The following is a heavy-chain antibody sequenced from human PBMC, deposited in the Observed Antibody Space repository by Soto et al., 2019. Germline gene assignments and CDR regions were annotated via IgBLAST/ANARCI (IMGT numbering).Heavy chain of an antibody. CDR3: ARESEDLTSNFDY. V-gene: IGHV3-21*06. CDR1: GLTFTSSR. J-gene: IGHJ4*02. CDR2: ISSTTNYI. Sequence: GGSLRLSGAASGLTFTSSRVNWVRQTPGKGLEWVSSISSTTNYIYYGDSMKGRFTISRDNAKNSLYLEMNSLRAEDTAVYYCARESEDLTSNFDYWGQGTLVTVSS.